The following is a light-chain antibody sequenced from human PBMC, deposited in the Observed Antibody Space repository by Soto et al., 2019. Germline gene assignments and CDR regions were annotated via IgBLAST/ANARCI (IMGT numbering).Light chain of an antibody. CDR3: QQYGSSGT. V-gene: IGKV3-15*01. CDR1: QSVSSN. J-gene: IGKJ1*01. CDR2: GAS. Sequence: EFVLTQSPATLSVSPGERATLSCRASQSVSSNLAWYQQKPGQAPRLLIYGASTRVTGIPARFSGSGSGTEFTLTIGSLQSEDFAVYYCQQYGSSGTFGQGTKVDIK.